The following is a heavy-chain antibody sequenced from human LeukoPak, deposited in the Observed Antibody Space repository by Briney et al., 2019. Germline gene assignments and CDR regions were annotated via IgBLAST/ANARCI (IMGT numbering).Heavy chain of an antibody. Sequence: PSETLSLTCTVSGGSISSSSYYWSWIRQPAGKGLEWIGRIYTSGSTNYNPSLKSRVTISVDTSKNQFSLQLSSLTAADTAVYYCARSHWGPFGSRIANWFDPWGQGTLVTVSS. CDR1: GGSISSSSYY. D-gene: IGHD7-27*01. CDR2: IYTSGST. V-gene: IGHV4-61*02. CDR3: ARSHWGPFGSRIANWFDP. J-gene: IGHJ5*02.